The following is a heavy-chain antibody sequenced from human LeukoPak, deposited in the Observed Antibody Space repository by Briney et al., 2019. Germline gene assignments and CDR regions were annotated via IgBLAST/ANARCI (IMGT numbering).Heavy chain of an antibody. CDR1: GGSISSGGYS. CDR2: IYYSGST. Sequence: SETLSLTCAVSGGSISSGGYSWSWIRQPPGKGLEWIGYIYYSGSTYYNPSLKSRVTISVDTSKNQFSLKLSSVTAADTAVYYCARERLRSVFDYWGQGTLVTVSS. V-gene: IGHV4-30-4*07. J-gene: IGHJ4*02. CDR3: ARERLRSVFDY. D-gene: IGHD3-3*01.